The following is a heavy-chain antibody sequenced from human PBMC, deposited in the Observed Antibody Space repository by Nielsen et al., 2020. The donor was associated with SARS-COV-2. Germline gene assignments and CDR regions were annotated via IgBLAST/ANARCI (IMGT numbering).Heavy chain of an antibody. V-gene: IGHV1-2*06. CDR1: GYTFTGYY. CDR2: INPNSGGT. D-gene: IGHD1-1*01. Sequence: VKVSCKASGYTFTGYYMHWVRQAPGQGLEWMGRINPNSGGTNYAQKFQGRVTMTRDTSISTAYMELSRLRSDDTAVYYCARIDGTTGYYYMDVWGNGTTVTVSS. J-gene: IGHJ6*03. CDR3: ARIDGTTGYYYMDV.